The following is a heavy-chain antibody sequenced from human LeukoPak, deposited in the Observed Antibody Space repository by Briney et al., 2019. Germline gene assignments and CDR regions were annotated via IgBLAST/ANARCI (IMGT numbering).Heavy chain of an antibody. J-gene: IGHJ4*02. V-gene: IGHV3-11*01. CDR2: ISSSGSTI. D-gene: IGHD5-18*01. Sequence: GGALRLSCAASGFTFSDYYLSWIRQAPGKGLEWVSYISSSGSTIYYADSVKRRFTISRDNAKNSLYLQMNSLRAEDTAVYYCARGLASWIQLWSASDYWGQGTLVTVSS. CDR1: GFTFSDYY. CDR3: ARGLASWIQLWSASDY.